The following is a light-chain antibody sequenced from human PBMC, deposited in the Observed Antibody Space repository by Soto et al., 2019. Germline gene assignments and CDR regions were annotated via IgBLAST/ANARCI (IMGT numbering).Light chain of an antibody. V-gene: IGKV1-5*03. J-gene: IGKJ2*01. Sequence: DIQMTQSPSTPSASVGDRVTITCRASQSISDWLAWYQQKPGKAPKLLIYKASSLESGVPSKFSGSGSGTEFTLTINSLQPDDFATYYCQEYNSLSYTFGQGTKLEI. CDR3: QEYNSLSYT. CDR2: KAS. CDR1: QSISDW.